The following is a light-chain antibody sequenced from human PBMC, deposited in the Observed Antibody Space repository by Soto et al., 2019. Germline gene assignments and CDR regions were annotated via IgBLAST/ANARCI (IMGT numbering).Light chain of an antibody. J-gene: IGKJ3*01. CDR1: QSVARSF. Sequence: EIVLTQSPGTLSLSPGERATLSCRAGQSVARSFFAWYQQKPDKAPRLLIYGASSMDTGIPERFSGSGSGTEFTLTITRLEPEDFAVYYCQQYGSSPFTFGPGTKVDIK. V-gene: IGKV3-20*01. CDR3: QQYGSSPFT. CDR2: GAS.